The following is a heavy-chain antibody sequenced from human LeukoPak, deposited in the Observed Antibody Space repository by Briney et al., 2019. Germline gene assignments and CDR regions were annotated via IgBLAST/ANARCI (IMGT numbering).Heavy chain of an antibody. CDR2: INPNSGGT. J-gene: IGHJ4*02. CDR3: PRDLRYFDWLYYFDY. CDR1: GYTFTSYA. V-gene: IGHV1-2*02. Sequence: ASVKVSCKASGYTFTSYAMNWVRQAPGQGLEWMGWINPNSGGTNYAQKFQGRVTMTRDTSISTAYMELSRLRSDDTAVYYCPRDLRYFDWLYYFDYWGQGTLVTVSS. D-gene: IGHD3-9*01.